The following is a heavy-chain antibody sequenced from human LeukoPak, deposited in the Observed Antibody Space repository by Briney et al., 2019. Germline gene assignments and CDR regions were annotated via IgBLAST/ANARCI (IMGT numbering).Heavy chain of an antibody. D-gene: IGHD2/OR15-2a*01. J-gene: IGHJ6*02. Sequence: GGSLRLSCEVSGLTLTDSSLSGVRQTPGKDLEWLSYISNIGGPTFYATSVKGRFTISRDNAQKTLLLQMNNLRADDTAVYYCATAGHPRGANIYSYRMDFWGQGTPVTVSS. CDR1: GLTLTDSS. V-gene: IGHV3-11*01. CDR3: ATAGHPRGANIYSYRMDF. CDR2: ISNIGGPT.